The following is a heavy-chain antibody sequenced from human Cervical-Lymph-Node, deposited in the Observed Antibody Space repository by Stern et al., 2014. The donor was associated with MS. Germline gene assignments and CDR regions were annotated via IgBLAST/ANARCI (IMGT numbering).Heavy chain of an antibody. D-gene: IGHD1-26*01. V-gene: IGHV4-59*08. CDR3: ARHVSGSYRIDAFDI. CDR2: IYYSGST. Sequence: VQLVQSGPGLVKPSETLSLTCTVSGGSISSYYWSWIRQPPGKGLEWIGYIYYSGSTNYNPSLKSRVTISVDTSNNQFSLKPISVTAADTAVYYCARHVSGSYRIDAFDIWGQGTMVTVSS. J-gene: IGHJ3*02. CDR1: GGSISSYY.